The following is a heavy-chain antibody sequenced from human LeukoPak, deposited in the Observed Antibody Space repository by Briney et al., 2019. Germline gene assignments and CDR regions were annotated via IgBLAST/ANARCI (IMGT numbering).Heavy chain of an antibody. Sequence: ASVKVSCKASGYTFTSYGISWVRQAPGQGLEWMGWISAYNGNTNYAQKLQGRVTMTTDTSTSTAYMELRSLRSDDTAVYYCARGVLGFGELSYYYYMDVRGKGTTVTISS. CDR2: ISAYNGNT. CDR1: GYTFTSYG. CDR3: ARGVLGFGELSYYYYMDV. V-gene: IGHV1-18*01. J-gene: IGHJ6*03. D-gene: IGHD3-10*01.